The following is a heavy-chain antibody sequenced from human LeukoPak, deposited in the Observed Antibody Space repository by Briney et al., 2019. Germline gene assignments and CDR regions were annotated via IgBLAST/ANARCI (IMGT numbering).Heavy chain of an antibody. CDR1: GGSISSYY. CDR2: IYTSGST. D-gene: IGHD3-10*01. V-gene: IGHV4-4*07. CDR3: ARDRKGSYYGSGKYNWFDP. J-gene: IGHJ5*02. Sequence: KSSETLSLTCTVSGGSISSYYWSWIRQPAGKGLEWIGRIYTSGSTNYNPSLKSRVTMSVDTSKNQFSLKLSSVTAADTAVYYCARDRKGSYYGSGKYNWFDPWGQGTLVTVSS.